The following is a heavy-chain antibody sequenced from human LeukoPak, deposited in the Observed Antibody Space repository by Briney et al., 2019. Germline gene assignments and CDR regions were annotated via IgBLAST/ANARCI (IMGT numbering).Heavy chain of an antibody. J-gene: IGHJ1*01. CDR1: GYTLTELS. CDR2: FDPEDGET. D-gene: IGHD6-13*01. Sequence: GASVKVSCKVSGYTLTELSMHWVRQAPGKGLEWMGGFDPEDGETIYAQKFQGRVTMTEDTSTDTAYMELSSLRSEGTAVYYCARGPGEQQLVRDFQHWGQGTLVTVPS. CDR3: ARGPGEQQLVRDFQH. V-gene: IGHV1-24*01.